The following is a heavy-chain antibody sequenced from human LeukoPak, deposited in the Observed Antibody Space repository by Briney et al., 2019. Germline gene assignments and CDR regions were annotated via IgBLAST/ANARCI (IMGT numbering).Heavy chain of an antibody. CDR1: GFTVSSNY. Sequence: GGSLRLSCAASGFTVSSNYMNWVRQAPGKGLEWVSVIYSGGSTYYADSVKGRFTISRDNSKNTLYLQMNSLRAEDTAVYYCARGMYSRFYFDYWGQGPRSPSPQ. CDR2: IYSGGST. CDR3: ARGMYSRFYFDY. D-gene: IGHD6-13*01. V-gene: IGHV3-53*01. J-gene: IGHJ4*02.